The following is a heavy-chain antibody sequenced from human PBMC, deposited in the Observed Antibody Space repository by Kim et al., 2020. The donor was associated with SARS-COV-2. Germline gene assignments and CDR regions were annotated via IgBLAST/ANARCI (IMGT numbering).Heavy chain of an antibody. Sequence: NYDQKFKGRVTITADESTSTAYMELSSLRSEDTAVYYCARGLTISGSYDYWGQGTLVTVSS. CDR3: ARGLTISGSYDY. V-gene: IGHV1-69*01. J-gene: IGHJ4*02. D-gene: IGHD1-26*01.